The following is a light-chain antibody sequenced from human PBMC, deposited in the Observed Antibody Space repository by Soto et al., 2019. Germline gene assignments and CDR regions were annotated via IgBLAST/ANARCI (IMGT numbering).Light chain of an antibody. Sequence: IQMTQSPSTLSASVGDRVTITCRAIQSISTWLAWYQQKSGKAPKLLIYEASSLGSGVPSRFSGSGSGTEFTLTISSLQPDDFATYYCQQYNSYSETFGQGTKVDIK. J-gene: IGKJ1*01. CDR1: QSISTW. V-gene: IGKV1-5*03. CDR2: EAS. CDR3: QQYNSYSET.